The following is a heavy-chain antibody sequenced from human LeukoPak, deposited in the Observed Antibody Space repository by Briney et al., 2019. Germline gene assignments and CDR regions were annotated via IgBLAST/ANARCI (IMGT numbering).Heavy chain of an antibody. CDR3: ARLEIIRGYSGYVDY. V-gene: IGHV4-39*01. Sequence: SETLSLTPTVSGGSISSSSYYWGWIRQPPGKRLEWIGSIYYSGSTYYNPSLKSRVTISVDTSKTQFSVKLSSVTAADTAVYYCARLEIIRGYSGYVDYWGQGTLVTVSP. D-gene: IGHD5-12*01. CDR1: GGSISSSSYY. J-gene: IGHJ4*02. CDR2: IYYSGST.